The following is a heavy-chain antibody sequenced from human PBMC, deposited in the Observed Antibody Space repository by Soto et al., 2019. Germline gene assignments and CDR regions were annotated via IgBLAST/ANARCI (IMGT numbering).Heavy chain of an antibody. CDR3: ATSVAARYYYYYGMEV. V-gene: IGHV4-61*08. CDR1: GASVGSGGYY. D-gene: IGHD2-15*01. Sequence: SETLSLTCTVSGASVGSGGYYWSWIRQVPGKGLEWIGYIYYSGSTNYNPSLKSRVTISVDTSKNQFSLKLSSVTAADTAVYYCATSVAARYYYYYGMEVWGQGTTVTV. CDR2: IYYSGST. J-gene: IGHJ6*02.